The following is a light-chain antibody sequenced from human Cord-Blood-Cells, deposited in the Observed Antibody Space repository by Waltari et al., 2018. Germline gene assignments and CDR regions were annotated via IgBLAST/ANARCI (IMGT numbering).Light chain of an antibody. Sequence: EIVFTQSPATLSLSPGERATLSCRASQSVSSYLTWYQQKPGQTPRLLIYDASNRATGILARLSGSGSATAFTLPISSLEPEDFAAYYCQQRSNWHPITFGQGTRLEIK. CDR3: QQRSNWHPIT. CDR2: DAS. V-gene: IGKV3-11*01. CDR1: QSVSSY. J-gene: IGKJ5*01.